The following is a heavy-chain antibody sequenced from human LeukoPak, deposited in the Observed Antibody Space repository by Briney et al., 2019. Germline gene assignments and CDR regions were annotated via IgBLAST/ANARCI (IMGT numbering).Heavy chain of an antibody. Sequence: ASVKVSCKASGYSFTSHYMHWVRQAPGQGLEWMGLINPRGTSTIYAEKFQGRIIMTRDMSTTTDYMELSRLRSDDTAVYYCARVTPPYNWFDPWGQGTLVTVSS. CDR3: ARVTPPYNWFDP. J-gene: IGHJ5*02. CDR2: INPRGTST. CDR1: GYSFTSHY. V-gene: IGHV1-46*01.